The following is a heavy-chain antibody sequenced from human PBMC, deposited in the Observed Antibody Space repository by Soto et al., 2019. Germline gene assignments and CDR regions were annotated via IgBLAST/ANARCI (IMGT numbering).Heavy chain of an antibody. CDR1: GYTFTSYY. D-gene: IGHD5-18*01. J-gene: IGHJ5*02. CDR2: INPSGGST. V-gene: IGHV1-46*03. CDR3: ARVYPSDTRYGYVGNHWFGP. Sequence: QVQLVQSGAEVKKPGASVKVSCKASGYTFTSYYMHWVRQAPGQGLEWMGIINPSGGSTSYAQKSQCRFTMSGKTPTSTVYMELSSLRSEDTAVYYCARVYPSDTRYGYVGNHWFGPWGQGTLVTVSS.